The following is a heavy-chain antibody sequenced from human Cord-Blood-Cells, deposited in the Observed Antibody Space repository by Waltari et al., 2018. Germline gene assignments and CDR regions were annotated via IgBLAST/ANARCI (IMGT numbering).Heavy chain of an antibody. J-gene: IGHJ4*02. Sequence: QVQLVESGGGVVQPGRSLRLSCAASGFTFSSYALHWVRQAPGKGLEWVAVISYDGSNKYYADPVKGRFTISRDNSKNTLYLQMNSLRAEDTAVYYCASQLIAAAGDYWGQGTLVTVSS. V-gene: IGHV3-30*04. CDR3: ASQLIAAAGDY. D-gene: IGHD6-13*01. CDR2: ISYDGSNK. CDR1: GFTFSSYA.